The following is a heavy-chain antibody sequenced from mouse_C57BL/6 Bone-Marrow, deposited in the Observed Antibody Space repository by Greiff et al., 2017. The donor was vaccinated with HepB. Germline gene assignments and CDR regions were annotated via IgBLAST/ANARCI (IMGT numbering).Heavy chain of an antibody. CDR2: INPGSGGT. Sequence: VQLQQSGAELVRPGPSVKVSCKASGYAFTNYLIEWVKQRPGQGLEWIGVINPGSGGTNYNEKFKGKATLTADKSSSTAYMQLSSLTSEDSAVYFCAGRGPWFAYWGQGTLVTVSA. J-gene: IGHJ3*01. CDR1: GYAFTNYL. CDR3: AGRGPWFAY. V-gene: IGHV1-54*01.